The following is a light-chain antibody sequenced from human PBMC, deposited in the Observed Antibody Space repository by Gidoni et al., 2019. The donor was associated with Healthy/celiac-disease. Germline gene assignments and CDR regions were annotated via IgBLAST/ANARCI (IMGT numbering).Light chain of an antibody. J-gene: IGKJ2*01. CDR1: QSVSIN. Sequence: EIVMTQSPATLSVSPGARATLSCRASQSVSINLAWYQQKPGQAPRLLIYGASTRATGIPARFSGSGSGTEFTLTISSLQSEDFAVYYCQQYNNWPPYTFGQGTKLEIK. CDR3: QQYNNWPPYT. V-gene: IGKV3-15*01. CDR2: GAS.